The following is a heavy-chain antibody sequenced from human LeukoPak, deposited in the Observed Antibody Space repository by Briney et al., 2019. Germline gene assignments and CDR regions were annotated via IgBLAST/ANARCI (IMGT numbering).Heavy chain of an antibody. CDR3: VRGAVATGDWYFDL. D-gene: IGHD4-23*01. CDR2: VSYDGTTT. CDR1: VFTFPPYW. J-gene: IGHJ2*01. V-gene: IGHV3-74*01. Sequence: PGGSLRLSGAASVFTFPPYWTHWVRQAPGKGLVWVSRVSYDGTTTAYADSVRGRFTISRDNAKSTLDLQMDSLRAEDTAVYYCVRGAVATGDWYFDLWGRGTLVTVSS.